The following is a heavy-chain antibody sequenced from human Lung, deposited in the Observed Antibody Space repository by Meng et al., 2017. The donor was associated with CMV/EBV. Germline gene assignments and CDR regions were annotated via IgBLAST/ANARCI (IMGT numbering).Heavy chain of an antibody. Sequence: SXTLSLXCAVYGGSFSGYYWSWIRQPPGKGLEWIGEINHSGSTNYNPSLKSRVTISVATSKNQFSLKLSSVTAADTAVYYCARGRVTGTTGGWFDPWGQGXLVTVSS. D-gene: IGHD1-7*01. J-gene: IGHJ5*02. V-gene: IGHV4-34*01. CDR3: ARGRVTGTTGGWFDP. CDR2: INHSGST. CDR1: GGSFSGYY.